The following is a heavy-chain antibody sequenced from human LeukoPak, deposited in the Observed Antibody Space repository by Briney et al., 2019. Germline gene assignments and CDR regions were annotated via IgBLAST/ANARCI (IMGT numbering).Heavy chain of an antibody. Sequence: SETLSLTCTVSSGSISSSSYYWGWVRQPPGKGLEWIGSIYYSGSTYYNPSLKSRVTISVDTSKNQFSLKLSSVTAADTAVYYCARHPAADSSGWDWGQGTLVTVSS. CDR2: IYYSGST. D-gene: IGHD3-22*01. V-gene: IGHV4-39*01. J-gene: IGHJ4*02. CDR1: SGSISSSSYY. CDR3: ARHPAADSSGWD.